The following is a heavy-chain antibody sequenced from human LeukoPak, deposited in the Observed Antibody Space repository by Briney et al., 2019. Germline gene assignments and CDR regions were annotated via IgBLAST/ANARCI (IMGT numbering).Heavy chain of an antibody. V-gene: IGHV1-2*02. J-gene: IGHJ4*02. CDR3: ARDLGYSYGYNY. CDR1: GYTFTGHY. D-gene: IGHD5-18*01. CDR2: INPNSGGT. Sequence: ASVKVSCKASGYTFTGHYMHWVRQAPGQGLEWMGWINPNSGGTNYAQKFQGRVTMTRDTSISTAYMELSRLRSDDTAVYYCARDLGYSYGYNYWGQGTLVTVSS.